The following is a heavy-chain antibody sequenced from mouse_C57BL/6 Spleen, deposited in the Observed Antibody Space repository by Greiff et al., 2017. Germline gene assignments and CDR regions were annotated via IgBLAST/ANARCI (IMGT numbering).Heavy chain of an antibody. Sequence: QLKQPGAELVKPGASVKLSCKASGYTFTSYWMQWVKQRPGQGLEWIGEIDPSDSYTNYNQKFKGKATLTVDTSSSTAYMQLSSLTSEDSAVYYCARNERYFDVWGTGTTVTVSS. CDR3: ARNERYFDV. CDR1: GYTFTSYW. CDR2: IDPSDSYT. V-gene: IGHV1-50*01. J-gene: IGHJ1*03.